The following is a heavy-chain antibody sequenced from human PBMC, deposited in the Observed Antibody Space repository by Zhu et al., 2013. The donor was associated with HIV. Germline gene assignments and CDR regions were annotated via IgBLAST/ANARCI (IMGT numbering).Heavy chain of an antibody. J-gene: IGHJ4*02. CDR2: INPSGGST. CDR1: GYTFTSYY. Sequence: QVQLVQSGAEVKKPGASVKVSCKASGYTFTSYYMHWVRQAPGQGLEWMGIINPSGGSTSYAQKFQGRVTMTRGTSTSTVYMELSSLRSEDTAVYYCARDRARTIFGVVTSFDYWAREPVVTVSS. CDR3: ARDRARTIFGVVTSFDY. D-gene: IGHD3-3*01. V-gene: IGHV1-46*01.